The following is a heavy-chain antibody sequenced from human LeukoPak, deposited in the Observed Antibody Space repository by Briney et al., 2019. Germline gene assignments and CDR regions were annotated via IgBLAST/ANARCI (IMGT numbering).Heavy chain of an antibody. CDR3: ARDWGDSSSWYTGTFDY. Sequence: PGGSLRLSCAASGFTFSSYSMNWVRQAPGKGLEWVSSISSSSSYIYYADSVKGRFTISRDNAKNSLYLQMNSLRAEDTAVYYCARDWGDSSSWYTGTFDYWGQGTLVTVSS. V-gene: IGHV3-21*01. CDR1: GFTFSSYS. CDR2: ISSSSSYI. D-gene: IGHD6-13*01. J-gene: IGHJ4*02.